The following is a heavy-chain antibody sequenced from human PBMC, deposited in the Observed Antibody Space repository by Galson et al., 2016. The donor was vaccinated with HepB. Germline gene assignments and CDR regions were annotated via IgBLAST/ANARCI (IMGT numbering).Heavy chain of an antibody. Sequence: QSGAEVKKPGESLKISCKGSGYSFTRYFIAWVRQMPGKGLEWMGIIYPDDSGTRYSPSFQGQVTISVDKSSSTAYLEWSGLKASDTAMYYCGRHEGLGYGMVTGYYGYIDYWGQGTLVTVSS. CDR1: GYSFTRYF. CDR2: IYPDDSGT. CDR3: GRHEGLGYGMVTGYYGYIDY. V-gene: IGHV5-51*01. D-gene: IGHD3-9*01. J-gene: IGHJ4*02.